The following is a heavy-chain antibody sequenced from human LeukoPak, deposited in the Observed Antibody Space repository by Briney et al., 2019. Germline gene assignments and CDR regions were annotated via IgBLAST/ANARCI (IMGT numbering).Heavy chain of an antibody. Sequence: GGFLRLSCAASGFTFHGYAMHWVRQAPGKGLEWVSVMHGDTGRTYYADSVKGRFTISRDNAKNTLYLQMNSLRDEDTALYYCARDLTTSDNWGQGTLVTVSS. J-gene: IGHJ4*02. CDR1: GFTFHGYA. D-gene: IGHD1/OR15-1a*01. V-gene: IGHV3-43*02. CDR3: ARDLTTSDN. CDR2: MHGDTGRT.